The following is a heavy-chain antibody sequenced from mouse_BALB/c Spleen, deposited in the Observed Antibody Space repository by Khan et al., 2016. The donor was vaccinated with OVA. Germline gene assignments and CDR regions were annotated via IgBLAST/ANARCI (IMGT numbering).Heavy chain of an antibody. V-gene: IGHV1-4*01. CDR1: GYTFTTYT. Sequence: QVRLQQSGAELARPGASVKMSCKASGYTFTTYTMHWVKQRPGQGLEWIGYINPSNGYTNYNQKFKDKSTLTADKSSSTAYMQLSSLTSDYSAVYYCAREGAYYRSVGWFSYWGQGTLVTVSA. J-gene: IGHJ3*01. D-gene: IGHD2-14*01. CDR2: INPSNGYT. CDR3: AREGAYYRSVGWFSY.